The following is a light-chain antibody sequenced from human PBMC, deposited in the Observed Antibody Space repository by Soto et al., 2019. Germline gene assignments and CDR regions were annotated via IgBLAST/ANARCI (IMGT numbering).Light chain of an antibody. CDR3: AAWDDSLGAYV. CDR2: TNN. Sequence: QSALTQPHSASATPGQRVTISCSGSNSNIGTNTVNWYQQLPGTAPRLLIYTNNQRPSGVPQRFSGSKTGTSASLAIGGLQSEDGADYYCAAWDDSLGAYVFGTGTKVT. CDR1: NSNIGTNT. J-gene: IGLJ1*01. V-gene: IGLV1-44*01.